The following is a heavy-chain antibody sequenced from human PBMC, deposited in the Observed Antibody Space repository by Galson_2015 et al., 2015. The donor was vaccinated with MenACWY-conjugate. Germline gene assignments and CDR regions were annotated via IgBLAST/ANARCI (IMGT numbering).Heavy chain of an antibody. V-gene: IGHV1-18*04. CDR2: ISASHGNT. Sequence: SVKDSCKASGLIFTNNGFSWVRQAPGQGLEWMGWISASHGNTKYAQRFQGRVTMTTDKSTGTAYMELTSLTSDDTGVYYCVREMGYFDHWGQGSMVIVSS. CDR1: GLIFTNNG. D-gene: IGHD6-13*01. J-gene: IGHJ4*02. CDR3: VREMGYFDH.